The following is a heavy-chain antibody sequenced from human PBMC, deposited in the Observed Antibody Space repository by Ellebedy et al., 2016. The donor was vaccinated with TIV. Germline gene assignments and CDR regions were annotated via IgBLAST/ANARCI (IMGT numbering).Heavy chain of an antibody. CDR2: INGDGSNI. CDR3: ARSGPPWAFDI. J-gene: IGHJ3*02. CDR1: GFTFSSSW. D-gene: IGHD7-27*01. V-gene: IGHV3-74*01. Sequence: GESLKISCAASGFTFSSSWVHWVRQVPGKGLVWVARINGDGSNIGYADSMKGRFTISRDNAKNSLFLQVNYLRAEDTALYYCARSGPPWAFDIWGQGTMVTVSS.